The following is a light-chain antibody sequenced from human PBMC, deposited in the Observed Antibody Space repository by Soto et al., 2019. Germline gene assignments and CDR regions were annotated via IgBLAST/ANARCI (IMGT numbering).Light chain of an antibody. J-gene: IGKJ4*01. V-gene: IGKV1-39*01. CDR2: AAS. CDR1: QSITTF. CDR3: QQFNV. Sequence: DIQVTQSPSSLSASVGDRVTITCRASQSITTFLNWYQQKPGNAPKLLIYAASSLQTGVPSRFSGSGSGTDFTLTISSLQPEDFATYYCQQFNVFGGGTKVDIK.